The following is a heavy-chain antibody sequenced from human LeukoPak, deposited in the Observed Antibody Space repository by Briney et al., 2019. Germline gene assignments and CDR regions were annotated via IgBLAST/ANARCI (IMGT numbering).Heavy chain of an antibody. V-gene: IGHV1-2*02. CDR1: GYTFTGYY. CDR3: ARDRYDFWSGYYTSFSWFDP. Sequence: ASVKVSCKASGYTFTGYYMHWVRQAPGQGLEWMGWINPNSGGTNYAQKFQGRVTMTTDTSTSTAYMELRSLRSDDTAVYYCARDRYDFWSGYYTSFSWFDPWGQGTLVTVSS. J-gene: IGHJ5*02. D-gene: IGHD3-3*01. CDR2: INPNSGGT.